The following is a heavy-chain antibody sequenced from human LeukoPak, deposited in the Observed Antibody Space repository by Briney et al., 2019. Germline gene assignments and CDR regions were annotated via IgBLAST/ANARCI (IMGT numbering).Heavy chain of an antibody. CDR3: VRGSRMTTVTRYYYSYYGMDV. V-gene: IGHV1-18*01. CDR2: ISAYNGNT. J-gene: IGHJ6*02. CDR1: GYTFTSYG. Sequence: ASVKVSCKASGYTFTSYGISWGRQAPGQGLEWMGWISAYNGNTNYAQKLQGRVTMTTDTSTSTAYMELSSLRSDDTAVYYCVRGSRMTTVTRYYYSYYGMDVWGQGTTVTVS. D-gene: IGHD4-11*01.